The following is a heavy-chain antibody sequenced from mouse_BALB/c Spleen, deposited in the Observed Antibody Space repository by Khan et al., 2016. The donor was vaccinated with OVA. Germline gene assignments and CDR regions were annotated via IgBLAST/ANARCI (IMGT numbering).Heavy chain of an antibody. V-gene: IGHV1S41*01. CDR3: ASENYYGRTCYAMDY. D-gene: IGHD1-1*01. CDR1: GYTFTSYW. Sequence: DLVKPGASVKLSCKASGYTFTSYWINWIKQRPGQGLEWIGSIAPGSGSTYANEMVKGKATLTVDTSSSTAYIQPSSLSSEDSAVYFCASENYYGRTCYAMDYWGQGTSVTVSS. J-gene: IGHJ4*01. CDR2: IAPGSGST.